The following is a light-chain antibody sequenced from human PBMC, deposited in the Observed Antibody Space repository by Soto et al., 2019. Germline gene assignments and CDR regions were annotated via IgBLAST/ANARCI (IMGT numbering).Light chain of an antibody. CDR3: QQYGRSPPFT. CDR2: GAS. Sequence: EIVLTQSPGTLSFSPEERATLSCWASQSVSSTYIAWYQQNPGQAPRLLIYGASSRATGIPDRFSGSGSGTDFTLTISRLEPEDFAVHFCQQYGRSPPFTIGQGTKVEIK. CDR1: QSVSSTY. J-gene: IGKJ2*01. V-gene: IGKV3-20*01.